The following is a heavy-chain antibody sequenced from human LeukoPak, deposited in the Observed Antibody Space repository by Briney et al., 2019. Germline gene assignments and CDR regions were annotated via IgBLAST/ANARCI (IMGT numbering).Heavy chain of an antibody. D-gene: IGHD1-1*01. CDR2: ISYDGSNK. Sequence: GGSLRLSCAASGFTFSSYGMHWVRQAPGKGLEWVAVISYDGSNKYYADSVKGRFTISRDNSKNTLYLQMNSLRAEDTAVYYCARDIGEADTTFDYWGQGTLVTVSS. J-gene: IGHJ4*02. CDR1: GFTFSSYG. CDR3: ARDIGEADTTFDY. V-gene: IGHV3-30*03.